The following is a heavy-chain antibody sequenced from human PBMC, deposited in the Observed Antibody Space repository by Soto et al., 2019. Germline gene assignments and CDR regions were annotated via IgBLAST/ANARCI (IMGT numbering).Heavy chain of an antibody. V-gene: IGHV4-34*01. D-gene: IGHD4-17*01. Sequence: QVQLQQWGAGLLKPSETLSLTCAVYGGSFSGYYWSWIRQPPGKGLEWIGEINHSGSTNYNPSLKTPVTISVATSKTPSSLTLSSVPAADTAVYSSARDYGGNVFDYWGQGTLVTVSS. CDR2: INHSGST. CDR3: ARDYGGNVFDY. J-gene: IGHJ4*02. CDR1: GGSFSGYY.